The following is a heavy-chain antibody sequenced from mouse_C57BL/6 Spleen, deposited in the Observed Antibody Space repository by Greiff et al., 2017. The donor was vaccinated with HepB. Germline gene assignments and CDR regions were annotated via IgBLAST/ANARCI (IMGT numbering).Heavy chain of an antibody. V-gene: IGHV1-26*01. CDR2: INPNNGGT. CDR1: GYTFTDYY. J-gene: IGHJ1*03. Sequence: EVQLQQSGPELVKPGASVKISCKASGYTFTDYYMNWVKQSHGKSLEWIGDINPNNGGTSYNQKFKGKATLTVDKSSSTAYMELRSLTSEDSAVYYCARSGPDYHWYFDVWGTGTTVTVSS. CDR3: ARSGPDYHWYFDV. D-gene: IGHD2-4*01.